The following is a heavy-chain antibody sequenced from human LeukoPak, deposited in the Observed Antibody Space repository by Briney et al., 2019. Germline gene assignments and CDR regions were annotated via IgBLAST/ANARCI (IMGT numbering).Heavy chain of an antibody. J-gene: IGHJ4*02. Sequence: GGSLRLSCAASGFTFSSYSMNWVRQAPGKGLEWVSSISSSSSYIYYADSVKGRFTISGDNAKNSLYLQMNSLRAEDTAVYYCARVPHDSSGYPFDYWGQGTLVTVSS. CDR1: GFTFSSYS. CDR2: ISSSSSYI. V-gene: IGHV3-21*01. CDR3: ARVPHDSSGYPFDY. D-gene: IGHD3-22*01.